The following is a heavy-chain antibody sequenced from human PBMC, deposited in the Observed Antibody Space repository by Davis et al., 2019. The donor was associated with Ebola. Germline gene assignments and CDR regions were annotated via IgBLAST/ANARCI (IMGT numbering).Heavy chain of an antibody. CDR2: IIPILGIA. D-gene: IGHD1-26*01. J-gene: IGHJ4*02. Sequence: SVKVSCKASGGTFSSYTISWVRQAPGQGLEWMGRIIPILGIANYAQKFQGRVTITADKSTSTAYMELSSLRSEDTAVYYCARGGLVGAPIGYWGQGTLVTVSS. V-gene: IGHV1-69*02. CDR3: ARGGLVGAPIGY. CDR1: GGTFSSYT.